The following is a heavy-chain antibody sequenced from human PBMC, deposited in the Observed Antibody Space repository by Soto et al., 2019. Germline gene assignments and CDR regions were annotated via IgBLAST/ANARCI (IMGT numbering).Heavy chain of an antibody. CDR2: IDHSGYT. Sequence: QVQLQQWGAGLLKPSETLSLTCAVYGGSFSGYYWHLIRQPPGKGLEWIGEIDHSGYTNYNPSLKSRVTISVDTSKNQFSLRLTSVTAADTAVYYCARVRDWFDPWGQGTLVTVSS. V-gene: IGHV4-34*01. D-gene: IGHD3-3*01. CDR1: GGSFSGYY. CDR3: ARVRDWFDP. J-gene: IGHJ5*02.